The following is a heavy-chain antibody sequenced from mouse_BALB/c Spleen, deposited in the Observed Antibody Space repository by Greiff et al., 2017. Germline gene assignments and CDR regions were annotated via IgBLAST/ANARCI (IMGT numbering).Heavy chain of an antibody. CDR1: GYTFTSYV. CDR2: INPNNGGT. D-gene: IGHD1-1*01. J-gene: IGHJ3*01. CDR3: AKCYGSFPWFAY. V-gene: IGHV1-18*01. Sequence: VQLHQSGPELVKPGASVKMSCKASGYTFTSYVMHWVKQKPGQGLEWIGDINPNNGGTIYNQKFKGKATLTVDKSSSTAYMELRSLTSEDTAVYYCAKCYGSFPWFAYWGQGTLVTVSA.